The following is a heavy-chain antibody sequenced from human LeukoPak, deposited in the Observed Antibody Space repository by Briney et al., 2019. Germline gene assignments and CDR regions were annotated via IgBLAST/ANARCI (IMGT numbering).Heavy chain of an antibody. Sequence: SETLSLTCTVSGGSISSYYWSWIRQPAGKGLEWIGHFYTSGNTQYNPSLKSRVTMSVDTSKNQFSLKLSSVTAADTAVYYCAREADLGSGIEYYFDYWGQGTLVTVSS. CDR3: AREADLGSGIEYYFDY. J-gene: IGHJ4*02. D-gene: IGHD3-10*01. CDR1: GGSISSYY. V-gene: IGHV4-4*07. CDR2: FYTSGNT.